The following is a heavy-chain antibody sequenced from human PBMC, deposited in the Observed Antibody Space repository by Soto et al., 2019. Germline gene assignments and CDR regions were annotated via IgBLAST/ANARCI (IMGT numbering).Heavy chain of an antibody. V-gene: IGHV5-51*01. CDR1: GYSFTSYW. D-gene: IGHD4-17*01. J-gene: IGHJ4*02. Sequence: GESLKISCKGAGYSFTSYWIGWVRQMPGKGLEWMGIINPSDSDTRYSPSFRGQVTMSTDKSIDTAYLQWSSLKASDTAIYYCARQGVVTTFEDWGQGTQVTVSS. CDR2: INPSDSDT. CDR3: ARQGVVTTFED.